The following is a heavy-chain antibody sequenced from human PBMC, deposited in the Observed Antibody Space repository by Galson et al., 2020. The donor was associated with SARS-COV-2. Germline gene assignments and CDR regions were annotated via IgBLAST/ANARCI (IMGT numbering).Heavy chain of an antibody. CDR2: ISYDGSNK. D-gene: IGHD6-19*01. V-gene: IGHV3-30*03. J-gene: IGHJ4*02. Sequence: GESLKISCAASGFTISSYGMHWVRQAPGKGLEWVAVISYDGSNKYYADPVKGRFTISRDNSKNTLYLQMNSLRAEDTAVYYCARDASGWYLDYWGQGTLVTVSS. CDR3: ARDASGWYLDY. CDR1: GFTISSYG.